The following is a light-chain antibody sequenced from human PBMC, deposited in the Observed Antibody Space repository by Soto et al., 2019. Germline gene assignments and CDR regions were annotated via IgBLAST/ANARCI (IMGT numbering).Light chain of an antibody. V-gene: IGKV3-11*01. CDR2: DAF. Sequence: EVVLTQSPATLSLSPGERAILSCRASHNVGYDLAWYQQRPGQAPRLLISDAFNRATGIPARFSCSGSGTDFTLTSSSLEPEEFAVYYCQQHNGWPLTFGGGTKVEI. CDR3: QQHNGWPLT. CDR1: HNVGYD. J-gene: IGKJ4*01.